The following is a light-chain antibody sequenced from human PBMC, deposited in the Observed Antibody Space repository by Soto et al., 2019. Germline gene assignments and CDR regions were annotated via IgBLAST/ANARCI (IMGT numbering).Light chain of an antibody. CDR3: SSYAGSNTPYV. V-gene: IGLV2-8*01. CDR1: SSDVGGYNC. Sequence: QSALTQPPSASGSPGQSVTISCTGTSSDVGGYNCVSWYQQQPGKAPKLMIYEVSKRPSGVPDRFSGSKSGNTASLTVSGLQAEDEADYYCSSYAGSNTPYVFGTGTKLTVL. CDR2: EVS. J-gene: IGLJ1*01.